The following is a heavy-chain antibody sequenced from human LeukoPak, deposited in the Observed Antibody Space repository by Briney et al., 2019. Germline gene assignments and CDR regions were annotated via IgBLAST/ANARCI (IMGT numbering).Heavy chain of an antibody. CDR1: GGSFSGYY. D-gene: IGHD7-27*01. V-gene: IGHV4-34*01. J-gene: IGHJ4*02. CDR2: INHSGST. Sequence: SETLSLTCAVYGGSFSGYYWSWIRQPPGKRLEWIGEINHSGSTNYNPSLKSRVTISVDTSKNQFSLKLSSVTAADTAVYYCARWVARPLGFDYWGQGTLVTVSS. CDR3: ARWVARPLGFDY.